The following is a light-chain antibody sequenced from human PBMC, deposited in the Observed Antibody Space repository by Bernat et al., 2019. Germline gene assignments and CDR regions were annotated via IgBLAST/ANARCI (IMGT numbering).Light chain of an antibody. CDR3: QQLDKFPIS. CDR1: QVIGTY. J-gene: IGKJ5*01. CDR2: GAS. V-gene: IGKV1-9*01. Sequence: DIQLTQSPSFLSASVGDRVTITCRASQVIGTYVAWYHQKPGKAPHLLIYGASTLQSGVPSRFSGSGSGTEFTLTISSLQPEDSATYYCQQLDKFPISFGQGTRLEIK.